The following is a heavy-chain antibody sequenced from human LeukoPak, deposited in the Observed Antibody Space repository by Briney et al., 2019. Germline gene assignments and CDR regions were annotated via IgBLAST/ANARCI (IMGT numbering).Heavy chain of an antibody. Sequence: PSETLSLTCTVSGGSISSRSYYWGWIRQPPGKGLEWIGSIYYSGSTYYNPSLKSRVTISVDTSKNQFSLKLSSVTAADTAVYYCASYSSGWSPAEYFQHWGQGTLVTVSS. CDR2: IYYSGST. CDR1: GGSISSRSYY. V-gene: IGHV4-39*07. J-gene: IGHJ1*01. CDR3: ASYSSGWSPAEYFQH. D-gene: IGHD6-19*01.